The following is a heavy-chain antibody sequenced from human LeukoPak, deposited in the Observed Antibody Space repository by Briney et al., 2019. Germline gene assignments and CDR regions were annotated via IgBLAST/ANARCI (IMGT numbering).Heavy chain of an antibody. J-gene: IGHJ4*02. V-gene: IGHV4-34*01. Sequence: SETLSLTCGVSGGSFSGSHWTLIRQPPGKGLEWIGEINHSGITHYNPSLESRVTMSVDTSKNQFSLKLTSVTAADTAVYYCTDGGWSFDYWGQGTLVTVSS. CDR2: INHSGIT. CDR1: GGSFSGSH. D-gene: IGHD6-19*01. CDR3: TDGGWSFDY.